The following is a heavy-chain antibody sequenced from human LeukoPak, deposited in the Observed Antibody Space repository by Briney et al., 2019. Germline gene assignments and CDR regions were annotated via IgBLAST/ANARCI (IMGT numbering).Heavy chain of an antibody. CDR1: GYTFISYY. CDR3: ARAEEIVVVPAALFDY. V-gene: IGHV1-46*01. Sequence: ASVKVSCKASGYTFISYYMHWVRRAPGQGLEWMGIINPSGGSTSYAQKFQGRVTMTRDTFTSTVYMELSSLRSEDTAVYYCARAEEIVVVPAALFDYWGQGTLVTVSS. D-gene: IGHD2-2*01. J-gene: IGHJ4*02. CDR2: INPSGGST.